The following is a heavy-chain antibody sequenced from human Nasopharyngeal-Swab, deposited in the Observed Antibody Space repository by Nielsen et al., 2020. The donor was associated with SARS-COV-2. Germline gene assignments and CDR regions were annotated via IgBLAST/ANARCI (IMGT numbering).Heavy chain of an antibody. J-gene: IGHJ6*02. CDR2: IYSGGST. CDR3: TTGTTGNSTYYYYYGMDV. Sequence: WIRQPPGKGLEWVSVIYSGGSTYYADSVKGRFTISRDNSKNTLYLQMNSLRAEDTAVYYCTTGTTGNSTYYYYYGMDVWGQGTTVTVSS. D-gene: IGHD1-1*01. V-gene: IGHV3-53*01.